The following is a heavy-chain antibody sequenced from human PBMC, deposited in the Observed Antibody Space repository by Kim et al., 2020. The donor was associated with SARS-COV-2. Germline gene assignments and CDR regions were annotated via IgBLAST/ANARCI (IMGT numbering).Heavy chain of an antibody. J-gene: IGHJ4*02. CDR3: AKERIHHPFFDY. Sequence: YYADSVKGRFTISRDNSKNTLYPQMNSLRAEDTAVYYCAKERIHHPFFDYWGQGTLVTVSS. V-gene: IGHV3-23*01. D-gene: IGHD2-21*01.